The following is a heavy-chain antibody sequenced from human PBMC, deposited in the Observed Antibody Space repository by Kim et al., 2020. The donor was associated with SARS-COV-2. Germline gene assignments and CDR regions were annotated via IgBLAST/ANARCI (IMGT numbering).Heavy chain of an antibody. Sequence: SETLSLTCTVSGGSISSSSYYWGWIRQPPGKGLEWIGSIYYSGSTYYNPSPKSRVTISVDTSKNQFSLKLSSVTAADTAVYYCAREGVRGVTPHDYWGQGTLVTVSS. J-gene: IGHJ4*02. V-gene: IGHV4-39*07. CDR2: IYYSGST. D-gene: IGHD3-10*01. CDR3: AREGVRGVTPHDY. CDR1: GGSISSSSYY.